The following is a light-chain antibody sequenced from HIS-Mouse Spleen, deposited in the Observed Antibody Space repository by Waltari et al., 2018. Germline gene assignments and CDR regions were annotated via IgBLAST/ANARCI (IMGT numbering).Light chain of an antibody. CDR1: ALPKTY. Sequence: SYELTQPPSVSVSPGQTARITCSGDALPKTYAYWYQQKSGQAPVLVIYEDRKRPSGIPERFSVSSSGTMATLTISGAQVEDEADYYCYSTDSSGNHRVFGGGTKLTVL. V-gene: IGLV3-10*01. CDR2: EDR. J-gene: IGLJ2*01. CDR3: YSTDSSGNHRV.